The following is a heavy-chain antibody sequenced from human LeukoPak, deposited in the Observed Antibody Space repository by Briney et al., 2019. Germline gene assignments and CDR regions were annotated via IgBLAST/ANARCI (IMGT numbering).Heavy chain of an antibody. J-gene: IGHJ6*02. V-gene: IGHV3-23*01. CDR1: GFIFSSYS. CDR2: ITGSGGNT. Sequence: GGSLRLSCAASGFIFSSYSMSWVRQAPGKGLEWVSVITGSGGNTYYADSVKGRFTIFKDNSKNTVYLQVSSLRVDDTAVYYCAKAASSSWPSYYYGMDVWGQGTTVTVSS. D-gene: IGHD6-13*01. CDR3: AKAASSSWPSYYYGMDV.